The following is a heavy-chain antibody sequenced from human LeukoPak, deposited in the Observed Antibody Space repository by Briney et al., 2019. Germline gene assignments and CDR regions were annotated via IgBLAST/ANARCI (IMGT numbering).Heavy chain of an antibody. CDR2: IIPILGIA. Sequence: ASVKVSCKASGGTFSSYAISWVRQAPGQGLEWMGRIIPILGIANYAQKFQGRVTITADKSTSTAYMELSSLRSEDTAVYYCASVAVAGGNYFDYWGQGTLVTVSP. J-gene: IGHJ4*02. CDR1: GGTFSSYA. D-gene: IGHD6-19*01. CDR3: ASVAVAGGNYFDY. V-gene: IGHV1-69*04.